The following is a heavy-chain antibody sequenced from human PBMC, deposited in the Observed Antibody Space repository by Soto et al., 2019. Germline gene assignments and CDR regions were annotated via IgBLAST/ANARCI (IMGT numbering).Heavy chain of an antibody. CDR2: VSNDGSNK. V-gene: IGHV3-30*18. J-gene: IGHJ4*02. CDR1: GFTFSSYV. CDR3: AKVLLTYTSGWYHPHFDY. D-gene: IGHD6-19*01. Sequence: VQLVESGGGLVKPGGSLRLSCVASGFTFSSYVMHWVRQAPGKGLEWVAVVSNDGSNKDYADSVKGRFTISRDNSKNTLYLQMNSLRAEDTAVYYCAKVLLTYTSGWYHPHFDYWGQGTLVTVSS.